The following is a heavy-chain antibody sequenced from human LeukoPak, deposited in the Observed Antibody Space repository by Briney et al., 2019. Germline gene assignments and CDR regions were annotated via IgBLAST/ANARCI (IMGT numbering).Heavy chain of an antibody. CDR1: GFIFSRYD. D-gene: IGHD3-3*01. CDR2: IRYDGSNK. Sequence: GVSLRLSCAASGFIFSRYDIHWVRQAPGKGLEWVAFIRYDGSNKNYADSVKGRFTISRDNFMSTVYLQMNSLRAEDTAVYYCAKDRQTITIFGVVNTPRANFDYWGQGTLVTVSS. J-gene: IGHJ4*02. CDR3: AKDRQTITIFGVVNTPRANFDY. V-gene: IGHV3-30*02.